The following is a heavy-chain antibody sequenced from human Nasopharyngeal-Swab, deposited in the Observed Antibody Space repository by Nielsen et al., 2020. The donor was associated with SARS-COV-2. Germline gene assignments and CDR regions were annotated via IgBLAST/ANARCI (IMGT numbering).Heavy chain of an antibody. V-gene: IGHV3-23*01. J-gene: IGHJ6*03. CDR3: AKGASSGWYGGYYMDV. D-gene: IGHD6-19*01. CDR1: GFTFSSYA. CDR2: ISGSGGST. Sequence: GESLKISCAASGFTFSSYALRWVRQAPGKGLEWVSAISGSGGSTYYADPVRGRFTISRDNSKNTLYLQMNSLRAEDTAVYYCAKGASSGWYGGYYMDVWGKGTTVTVSS.